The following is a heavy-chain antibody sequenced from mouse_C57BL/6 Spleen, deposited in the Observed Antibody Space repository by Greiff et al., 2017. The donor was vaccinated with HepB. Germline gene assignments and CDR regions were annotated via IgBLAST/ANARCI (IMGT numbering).Heavy chain of an antibody. Sequence: VQLQQSGPELVKPGASVKISCKASGYSFTGYYMHWVKQSSEKSLEWIGEINPSTGGTSYNQKFKGKATLTVDKSSSTAYMQLKSLTSEDSAVYYCAREDYYNYDVYFDVWGTGTTVTVSS. CDR3: AREDYYNYDVYFDV. V-gene: IGHV1-43*01. CDR2: INPSTGGT. J-gene: IGHJ1*03. D-gene: IGHD2-4*01. CDR1: GYSFTGYY.